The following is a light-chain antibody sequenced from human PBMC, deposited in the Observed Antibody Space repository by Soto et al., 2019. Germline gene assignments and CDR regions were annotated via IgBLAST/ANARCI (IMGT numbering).Light chain of an antibody. V-gene: IGLV9-49*01. CDR3: GADHGSGSNFAFYL. CDR1: SGYSNYK. J-gene: IGLJ1*01. Sequence: QSVLTQPPSASASLGASVTLTCTLSSGYSNYKVDWYQQRPGKGPRFVMRVGTGGIVGSKGDGIPDRFSVLGSGLNRYLTIKNIQEEDESDYHCGADHGSGSNFAFYLFGTGTKVTVL. CDR2: VGTGGIVG.